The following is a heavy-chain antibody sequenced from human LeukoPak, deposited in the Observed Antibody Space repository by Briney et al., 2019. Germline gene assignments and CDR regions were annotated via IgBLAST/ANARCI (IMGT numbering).Heavy chain of an antibody. V-gene: IGHV1-18*01. CDR1: GYTFTSYG. CDR3: ARDPRTVVTSEALDY. D-gene: IGHD4-23*01. J-gene: IGHJ4*02. Sequence: ASVKVSCKASGYTFTSYGISWVRQAPGQGLEWRGWISAYNGNTKYAQKLQGRVTMTTDTSTSTAYMELRSLRSDDTAVYFCARDPRTVVTSEALDYWGQGTLVTVSS. CDR2: ISAYNGNT.